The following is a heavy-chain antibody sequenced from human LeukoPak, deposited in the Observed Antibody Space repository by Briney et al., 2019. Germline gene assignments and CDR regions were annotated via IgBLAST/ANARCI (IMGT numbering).Heavy chain of an antibody. CDR2: IYYSGST. CDR1: GGSISSGGYY. D-gene: IGHD2-15*01. Sequence: SETLSLTCTVSGGSISSGGYYWSWIRQHPGKGLEWIGNIYYSGSTYYNPSLKSLVTISVDTSKNQFSMKLSSVTAADTAVYYCARLPRSVNSPGGVVAAKGFDPWGQGTLVTVSS. CDR3: ARLPRSVNSPGGVVAAKGFDP. V-gene: IGHV4-31*01. J-gene: IGHJ5*02.